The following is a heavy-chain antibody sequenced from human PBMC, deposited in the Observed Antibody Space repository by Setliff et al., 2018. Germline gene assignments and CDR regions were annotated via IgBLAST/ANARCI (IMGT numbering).Heavy chain of an antibody. V-gene: IGHV3-48*04. CDR1: GFAFSGYN. CDR2: ISSSSNTI. J-gene: IGHJ1*01. CDR3: GREWCTGGRCSPDDEYFQR. Sequence: PGGSLRLSCAASGFAFSGYNMTWVRQAPGKGLEWLSFISSSSNTIYYADYVKGRSTISSDNAKKSLSLHMHSLRADDTAVYYCGREWCTGGRCSPDDEYFQRWGQGTLVTVSS. D-gene: IGHD2-15*01.